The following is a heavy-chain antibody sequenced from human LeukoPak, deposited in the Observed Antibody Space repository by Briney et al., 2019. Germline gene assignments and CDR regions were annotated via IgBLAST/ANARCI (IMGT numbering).Heavy chain of an antibody. J-gene: IGHJ4*02. V-gene: IGHV1-24*01. CDR3: ALIVSGYSTFDY. Sequence: AASVKVSCKVSGYTLTELSMHWVRQAPGKGLEWMGGFDPEDGETIYAQKFQGRVTMTEDTSTDTAYMELSSLRSEDTAVYYCALIVSGYSTFDYWGQGTLVTVSS. D-gene: IGHD3-22*01. CDR1: GYTLTELS. CDR2: FDPEDGET.